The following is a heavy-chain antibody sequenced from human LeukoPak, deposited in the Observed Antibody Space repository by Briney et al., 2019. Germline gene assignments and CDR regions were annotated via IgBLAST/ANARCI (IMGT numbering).Heavy chain of an antibody. CDR1: GGTFSSYA. V-gene: IGHV1-69*13. CDR2: IIPIFGTG. D-gene: IGHD3-3*01. Sequence: ASVKVSCKAPGGTFSSYAISWVRRAPGQGLEWMGGIIPIFGTGNYAQKFQGRVTITADESTSTAYLELSSLRSEDTAVYYCARDGGITIFGVVTYFDYWGQGTLVTVSS. CDR3: ARDGGITIFGVVTYFDY. J-gene: IGHJ4*02.